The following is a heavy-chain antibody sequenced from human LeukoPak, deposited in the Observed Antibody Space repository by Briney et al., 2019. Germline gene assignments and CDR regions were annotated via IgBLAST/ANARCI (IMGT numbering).Heavy chain of an antibody. J-gene: IGHJ4*02. Sequence: ASVKVSCKASGYTFTSYGISWVRQAPGQGLEWMGWISAYNGNTNYAQKLQGRVTMTTDTSTSTAYMELRSLRSDDTAVYYCARDWPVYSGSFPSPFDYWGQGTLVTVSS. CDR2: ISAYNGNT. CDR1: GYTFTSYG. V-gene: IGHV1-18*01. D-gene: IGHD1-26*01. CDR3: ARDWPVYSGSFPSPFDY.